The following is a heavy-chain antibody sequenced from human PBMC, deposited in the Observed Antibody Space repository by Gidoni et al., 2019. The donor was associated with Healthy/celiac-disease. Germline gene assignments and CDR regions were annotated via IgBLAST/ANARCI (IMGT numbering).Heavy chain of an antibody. J-gene: IGHJ3*02. CDR3: ARRARITIFGVVYRGAFDI. V-gene: IGHV3-30*04. Sequence: CPASGFTFSSYAMHWVRQAPGKELEWVAVISSAGSKKYYADSVKGLVTIPRDNSKNTLYLQMNSLRAENTAVYYCARRARITIFGVVYRGAFDIWGQGTMVTVAS. CDR2: ISSAGSKK. D-gene: IGHD3-3*01. CDR1: GFTFSSYA.